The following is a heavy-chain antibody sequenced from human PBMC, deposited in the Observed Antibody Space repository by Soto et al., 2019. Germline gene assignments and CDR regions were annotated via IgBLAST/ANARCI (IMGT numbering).Heavy chain of an antibody. J-gene: IGHJ4*02. Sequence: KGPSASVKVSCKASGSTFTSYAMHWVRQAPGQRLEWMGWINAGNGNTKYSQKFQGRVTSTRDTSASTAYIELSSLRSEDTAVYFWARGLPILADLWGPGTLGTVSS. CDR1: GSTFTSYA. D-gene: IGHD3-3*02. V-gene: IGHV1-3*01. CDR3: ARGLPILADL. CDR2: INAGNGNT.